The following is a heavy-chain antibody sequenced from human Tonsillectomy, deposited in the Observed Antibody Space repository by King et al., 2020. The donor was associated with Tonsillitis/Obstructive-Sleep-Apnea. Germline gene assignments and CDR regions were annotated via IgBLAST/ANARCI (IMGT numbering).Heavy chain of an antibody. V-gene: IGHV3-30*04. D-gene: IGHD5-24*01. Sequence: VQLVESGGGVVQPGRSRRLSCVASGVTFRHYAMHWVRQSPGKGLEWAALISYDGSDKYYADSVKGRFTVSRDNSKNTLYLQMNFLRPEDTAVYYCARGEMATISPAFDSWGQGTMLTVSS. J-gene: IGHJ3*02. CDR2: ISYDGSDK. CDR3: ARGEMATISPAFDS. CDR1: GVTFRHYA.